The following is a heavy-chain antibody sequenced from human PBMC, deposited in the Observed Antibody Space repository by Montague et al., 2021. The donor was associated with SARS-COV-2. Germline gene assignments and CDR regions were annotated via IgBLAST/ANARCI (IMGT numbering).Heavy chain of an antibody. Sequence: SETLSLTCTVSGGSISSSSYYWGWIRQPPGKGLEWIGSIYYSGSTYYNPSLKSRVTISVDTSKNQFSLKLSSVTAADTAVYYCARGTKRVLTYDYDSSGYASDYWGQGTLVTVSS. CDR2: IYYSGST. CDR1: GGSISSSSYY. D-gene: IGHD3-22*01. CDR3: ARGTKRVLTYDYDSSGYASDY. V-gene: IGHV4-39*01. J-gene: IGHJ4*02.